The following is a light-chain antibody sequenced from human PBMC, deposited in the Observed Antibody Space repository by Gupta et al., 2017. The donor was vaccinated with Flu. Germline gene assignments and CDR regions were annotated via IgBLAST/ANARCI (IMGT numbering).Light chain of an antibody. Sequence: RITISCTGTSSNVGSKNVNWYQQHTGAAPPLLIYGDDKRPSVVPGRFSGSRSGTSAALAISGLQEADEAIYFCAAWYDRESGYVLGSGTKLTV. CDR3: AAWYDRESGYV. CDR2: GDD. V-gene: IGLV1-44*01. CDR1: SSNVGSKN. J-gene: IGLJ1*01.